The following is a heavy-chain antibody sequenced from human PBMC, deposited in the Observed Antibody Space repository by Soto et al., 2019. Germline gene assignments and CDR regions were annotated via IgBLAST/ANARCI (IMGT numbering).Heavy chain of an antibody. CDR1: GCTFSSYG. V-gene: IGHV3-30*18. J-gene: IGHJ4*02. CDR2: ISYDGSNK. Sequence: QVQLVESGGGVVQPGRSLRLSCAASGCTFSSYGMHWVRQAPGKGLEWVAVISYDGSNKYYADSVKGRFTISRDNSKNTLYLQMNSLRAEDTAVYYCAKDLYGDYDYWGQGTLVTVSS. CDR3: AKDLYGDYDY. D-gene: IGHD4-17*01.